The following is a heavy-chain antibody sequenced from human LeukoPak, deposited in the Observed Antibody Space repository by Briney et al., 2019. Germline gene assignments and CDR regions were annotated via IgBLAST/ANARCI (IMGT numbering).Heavy chain of an antibody. J-gene: IGHJ4*02. D-gene: IGHD4-17*01. V-gene: IGHV3-11*01. CDR2: ISSSGSTI. Sequence: GGSLRLSCAASGFTFSDYYMSWIRQAPGKGLEWVSYISSSGSTIYYADSVKGRFTISRDNAKNSLYLQMNSLRAEDTAVYYCASPTSYYGDYVPFDYWGQGTLVTVSS. CDR1: GFTFSDYY. CDR3: ASPTSYYGDYVPFDY.